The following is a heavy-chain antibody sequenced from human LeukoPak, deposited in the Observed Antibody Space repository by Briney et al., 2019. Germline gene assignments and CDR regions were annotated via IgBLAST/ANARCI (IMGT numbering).Heavy chain of an antibody. Sequence: GGSLRLSCAASGFTVSSNYMSWVRQAPGKGLEWVSVIYSGGSTYYADPVKGRFTISRDNSKNTLYLQMNSLRAEDTAVYYCARGLGWFGELLEVHAFDIWGQGTMVTVSS. CDR3: ARGLGWFGELLEVHAFDI. V-gene: IGHV3-66*01. D-gene: IGHD3-10*01. J-gene: IGHJ3*02. CDR2: IYSGGST. CDR1: GFTVSSNY.